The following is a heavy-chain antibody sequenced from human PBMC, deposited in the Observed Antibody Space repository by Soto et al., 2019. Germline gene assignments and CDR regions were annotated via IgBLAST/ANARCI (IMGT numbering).Heavy chain of an antibody. CDR3: AKGATVNTHYQYYGMDV. J-gene: IGHJ6*02. V-gene: IGHV3-43D*04. D-gene: IGHD4-17*01. CDR2: VNWGGDTT. Sequence: PGGSLRLSCAASGFTFDDFAMCWVRQVPGKGLEWISLVNWGGDTTFYAESVKGRFIISRDNSKNSVYLQMNSLRSEDSAVYYCAKGATVNTHYQYYGMDVWGQGTTVTVSS. CDR1: GFTFDDFA.